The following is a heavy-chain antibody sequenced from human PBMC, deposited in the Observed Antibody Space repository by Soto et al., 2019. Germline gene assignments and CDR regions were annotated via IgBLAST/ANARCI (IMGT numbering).Heavy chain of an antibody. Sequence: LRLSCSASGFTFSDYYMSWLRQPPGKGLEWVSYISKSGSIIHFADSVKGRFAISRDNAKNTLYLQMSSLRAEDTALYYCARDLSPYSDYYDESTSETWFDPWGQGTLVTVSS. CDR2: ISKSGSII. D-gene: IGHD3-16*01. CDR1: GFTFSDYY. J-gene: IGHJ5*02. V-gene: IGHV3-11*01. CDR3: ARDLSPYSDYYDESTSETWFDP.